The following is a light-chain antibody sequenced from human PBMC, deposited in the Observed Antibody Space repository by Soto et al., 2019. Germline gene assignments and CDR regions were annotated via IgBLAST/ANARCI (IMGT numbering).Light chain of an antibody. J-gene: IGKJ1*01. V-gene: IGKV3-15*01. CDR3: QQYNNSPS. CDR2: GAS. Sequence: EIVMTQSPATLSVSPGERATLSCRAGQSVSSNLAWYQQKPGQAPRLLIYGASTRATGIPARFSGSGSGTEFTLTISSLQSEDFAVYYCQQYNNSPSSGQGTKVDIK. CDR1: QSVSSN.